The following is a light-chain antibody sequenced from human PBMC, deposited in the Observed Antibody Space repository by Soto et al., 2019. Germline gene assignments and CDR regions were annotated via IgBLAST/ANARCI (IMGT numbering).Light chain of an antibody. Sequence: DIQMTQSPSSVSASVGDRVTITCRASQSISSWLAWYQQKPGKPPKLLIYKASTLKSGVPSRFSGSGSGTEFTLTISSLQPDDFATYYCQHYNSYSEAFGQGTKVDI. CDR1: QSISSW. CDR2: KAS. CDR3: QHYNSYSEA. J-gene: IGKJ1*01. V-gene: IGKV1-5*03.